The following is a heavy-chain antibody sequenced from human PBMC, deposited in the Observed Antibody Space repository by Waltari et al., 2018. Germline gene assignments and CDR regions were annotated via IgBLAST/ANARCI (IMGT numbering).Heavy chain of an antibody. Sequence: EVQLVESGGGEVTPGGSLRLSCAASGVTLTNAWTSWVRPATGKGLEWVGRIKSKTDGGTTDYAAPVKGRFTISRDDSKNTLYLQMNSLKTEDTAVYYCTTDQGYCSGGSCYSVDYWGQGTLVTVSS. CDR3: TTDQGYCSGGSCYSVDY. CDR1: GVTLTNAW. V-gene: IGHV3-15*01. CDR2: IKSKTDGGTT. D-gene: IGHD2-15*01. J-gene: IGHJ4*02.